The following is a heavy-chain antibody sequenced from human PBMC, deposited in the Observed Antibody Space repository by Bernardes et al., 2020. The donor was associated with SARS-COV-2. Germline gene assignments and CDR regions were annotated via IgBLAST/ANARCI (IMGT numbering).Heavy chain of an antibody. CDR3: ARERKTYSSGWYEGTWFDP. J-gene: IGHJ5*02. V-gene: IGHV1-18*01. D-gene: IGHD6-19*01. CDR2: ISAYNGNT. CDR1: GYTFTSYG. Sequence: ASVKVSCKASGYTFTSYGISWVRQAPGQGLEWMGWISAYNGNTNYAQKLQGRVTMTTDTSTSTAYMELRSLRSDDTAVYYCARERKTYSSGWYEGTWFDPWGQGTLVTVSS.